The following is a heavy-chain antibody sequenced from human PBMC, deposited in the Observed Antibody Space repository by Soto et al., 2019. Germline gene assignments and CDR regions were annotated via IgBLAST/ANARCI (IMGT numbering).Heavy chain of an antibody. D-gene: IGHD2-2*01. V-gene: IGHV1-18*01. J-gene: IGHJ6*02. CDR2: ISAYNGNT. Sequence: ASVKVSCKASGYTFTSYGISWVRQAPGQGLEWMGWISAYNGNTNYAQKLQGRVTMTTDTSTSTAYMELRSLRSDDTAVYYCARDWAVVPAAMTEVGYSYGMDVWLQVSSVTVSS. CDR1: GYTFTSYG. CDR3: ARDWAVVPAAMTEVGYSYGMDV.